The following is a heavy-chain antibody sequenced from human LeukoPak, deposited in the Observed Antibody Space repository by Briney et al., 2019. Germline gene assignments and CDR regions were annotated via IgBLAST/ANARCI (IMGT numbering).Heavy chain of an antibody. D-gene: IGHD6-13*01. CDR2: ISSSGGDT. Sequence: GESLRLSCAASGYTLSSYAMSWVRQARGKGVEWLSAISSSGGDTYYADSVKGRFTISRENSKNKLYMQINSLRADDTAPYYCAKGGYSNTLYAENFQHWGQGTVVTVSS. V-gene: IGHV3-23*01. J-gene: IGHJ1*01. CDR1: GYTLSSYA. CDR3: AKGGYSNTLYAENFQH.